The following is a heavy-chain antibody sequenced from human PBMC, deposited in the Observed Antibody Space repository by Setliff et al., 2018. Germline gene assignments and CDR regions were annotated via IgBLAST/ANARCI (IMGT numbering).Heavy chain of an antibody. V-gene: IGHV4-39*02. D-gene: IGHD3-9*01. CDR3: ARAPNDLGVDWLFNNYFDY. CDR2: VYYTGRT. CDR1: GGSVSSGYYY. J-gene: IGHJ4*01. Sequence: SETLSLTCNVSGGSVSSGYYYWDWIRQPPGKGLEWIGTVYYTGRTYYNPSLKSRVTIAVDAPDNHFSLKLRSVTAADAAVYYCARAPNDLGVDWLFNNYFDYWGHGTLVTVSS.